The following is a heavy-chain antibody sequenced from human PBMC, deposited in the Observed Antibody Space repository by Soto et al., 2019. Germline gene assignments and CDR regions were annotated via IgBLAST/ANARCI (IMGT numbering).Heavy chain of an antibody. D-gene: IGHD5-12*01. J-gene: IGHJ5*02. Sequence: QVQLQESGPGLVKPSQTLSLTCTVSGGSISSGDYYWSWIRQPPGKGLEWIGYIYYSGSTYYNPSLKSRVTISVDTSKNQFSLKLSSVTAADTAVYYCARVNPGRGYHYNWFDPWGQGTLVTVSS. CDR2: IYYSGST. CDR1: GGSISSGDYY. V-gene: IGHV4-30-4*01. CDR3: ARVNPGRGYHYNWFDP.